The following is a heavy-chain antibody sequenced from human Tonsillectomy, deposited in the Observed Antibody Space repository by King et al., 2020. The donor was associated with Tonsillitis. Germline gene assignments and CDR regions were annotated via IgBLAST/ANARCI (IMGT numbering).Heavy chain of an antibody. CDR2: ISAYNGNT. Sequence: QLVQSGAEVKKTGASVKVSCKASGYTFSNYGITWVRQAPGQGLEWMGWISAYNGNTKYAQELQGRVTITTDTSTSTAYMEVRSLRSEDTAVYFCARDFGDFGDLLNFSTEQSSQMDVWGKGTTVTVSS. D-gene: IGHD3-10*01. CDR1: GYTFSNYG. V-gene: IGHV1-18*01. CDR3: ARDFGDFGDLLNFSTEQSSQMDV. J-gene: IGHJ6*04.